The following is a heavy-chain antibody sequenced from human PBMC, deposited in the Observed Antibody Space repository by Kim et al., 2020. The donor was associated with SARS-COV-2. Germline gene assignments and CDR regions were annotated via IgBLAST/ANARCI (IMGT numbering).Heavy chain of an antibody. CDR2: IIAIFGTT. D-gene: IGHD5-12*01. V-gene: IGHV1-69*13. Sequence: SVKVSCKASGSFIRSNGISWVRQAPGRGLEWMGGIIAIFGTTNYAQKFQGRLTITADEPTTTVYMEFSSLRSEDTAVYYCARNSGYDLKGYFDNWGQGTLVTVSS. J-gene: IGHJ4*02. CDR3: ARNSGYDLKGYFDN. CDR1: GSFIRSNG.